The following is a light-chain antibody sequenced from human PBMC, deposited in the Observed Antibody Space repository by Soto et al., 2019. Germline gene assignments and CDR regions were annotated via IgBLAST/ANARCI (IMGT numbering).Light chain of an antibody. CDR3: TSYITAGTYV. V-gene: IGLV2-14*03. CDR2: DVS. CDR1: SSDVGSYNY. J-gene: IGLJ1*01. Sequence: QSALTQPASVSGSPGQSITISCTGTSSDVGSYNYVSWYQQHPGKAPKLMIYDVSNRPSGVSDRFSGSKSGNTASLTISGLQAEDEVDYYCTSYITAGTYVFGTGTKLTVL.